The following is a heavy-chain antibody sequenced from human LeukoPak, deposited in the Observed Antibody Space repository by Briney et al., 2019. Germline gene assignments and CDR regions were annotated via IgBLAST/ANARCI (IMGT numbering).Heavy chain of an antibody. Sequence: GASVKVSCKASGYTFTGYYMHWVRQAPGQGLEWMGWINPNSGGTNYAQKFQGRVTMTRDTSISTAYMELSSLRSEDTAVYYCARGYYDILTGYYFYFDYWGQGTLVTVSS. CDR2: INPNSGGT. CDR1: GYTFTGYY. V-gene: IGHV1-2*02. D-gene: IGHD3-9*01. J-gene: IGHJ4*02. CDR3: ARGYYDILTGYYFYFDY.